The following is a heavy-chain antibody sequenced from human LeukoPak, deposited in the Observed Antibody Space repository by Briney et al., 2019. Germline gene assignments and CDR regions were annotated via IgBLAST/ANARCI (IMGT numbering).Heavy chain of an antibody. Sequence: ASVKVSCKASGYTFTSYYMHWVRQAPGQGDEWMGIINPSGGSTSYAQKFQGRVTMTRDTSTSTVYMELSSLRSEDTAVYYCARDLEAAAGTGYLCNYYYGMDVWGQGTTVTVSS. CDR3: ARDLEAAAGTGYLCNYYYGMDV. CDR1: GYTFTSYY. CDR2: INPSGGST. V-gene: IGHV1-46*01. J-gene: IGHJ6*02. D-gene: IGHD6-13*01.